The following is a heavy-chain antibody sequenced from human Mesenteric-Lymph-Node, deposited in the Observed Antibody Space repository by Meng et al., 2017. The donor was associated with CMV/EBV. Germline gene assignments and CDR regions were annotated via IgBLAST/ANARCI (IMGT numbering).Heavy chain of an antibody. J-gene: IGHJ4*02. Sequence: SVKVSCKASGGTFSSYAISWVRQAPGQGLEWMGGIIPILGIANYAQKFQGRVTITADKSTSTAYMELSSLRSEDTAVYYCTRTRFTMTEVVGHFDYWGQGTLVTVSS. CDR2: IIPILGIA. D-gene: IGHD3-22*01. CDR3: TRTRFTMTEVVGHFDY. CDR1: GGTFSSYA. V-gene: IGHV1-69*10.